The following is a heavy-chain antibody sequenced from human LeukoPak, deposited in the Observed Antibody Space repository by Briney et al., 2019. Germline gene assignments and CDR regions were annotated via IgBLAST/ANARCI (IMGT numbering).Heavy chain of an antibody. CDR1: GFTFSSYS. J-gene: IGHJ4*02. CDR2: ISSSSSYI. CDR3: ARAYCGGDCYSDTIDY. V-gene: IGHV3-21*01. Sequence: GGSLRLSCAASGFTFSSYSMNWVRQAPGKGLEWVSSISSSSSYIYYADSVKGRFTISRDNAKNSLYLQMNSLRAEDTAVYYCARAYCGGDCYSDTIDYWGQGTLVTVS. D-gene: IGHD2-21*01.